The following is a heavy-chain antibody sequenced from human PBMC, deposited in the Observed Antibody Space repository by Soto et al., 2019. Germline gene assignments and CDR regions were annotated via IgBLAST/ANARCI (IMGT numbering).Heavy chain of an antibody. V-gene: IGHV3-11*06. D-gene: IGHD3-22*01. CDR1: GFTFSDWH. J-gene: IGHJ4*02. CDR3: AGDENYSDSSGYYGPWFGY. CDR2: ISGSSSYT. Sequence: PGGSLRLSCAASGFTFSDWHMSWILQAPGKGLEWVSYISGSSSYTNSADSVRGRFTISRDNAKNSLYLQMNSLRAEDTAVYYCAGDENYSDSSGYYGPWFGYWGQGTLVTVSS.